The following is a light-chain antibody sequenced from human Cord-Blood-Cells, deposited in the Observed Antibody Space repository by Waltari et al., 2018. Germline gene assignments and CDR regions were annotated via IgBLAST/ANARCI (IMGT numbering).Light chain of an antibody. CDR1: ALPKQY. Sequence: SYELTQPPSVSVSPGQTARITCSGDALPKQYVYWYQQKPGQAPVLVIYKDSERPSGIPERFSGSSSGTTGTLTIGGVQAEDEADYYCQSADSSGTYVVFGGGTKLTVL. CDR2: KDS. V-gene: IGLV3-25*03. CDR3: QSADSSGTYVV. J-gene: IGLJ2*01.